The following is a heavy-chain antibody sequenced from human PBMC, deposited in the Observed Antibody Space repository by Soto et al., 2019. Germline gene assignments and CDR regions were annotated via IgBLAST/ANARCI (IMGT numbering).Heavy chain of an antibody. V-gene: IGHV1-8*01. Sequence: ASVKLTCKASGSTCTSYDINWVRQATGQGLEWMGWMNPNSGHTGYAQKFQGRVTMTRNTSISTAYMELSSLRSEDTAVYYCARERSAAGTGSFDPWGQGTLVTVSS. CDR1: GSTCTSYD. CDR3: ARERSAAGTGSFDP. J-gene: IGHJ5*02. CDR2: MNPNSGHT. D-gene: IGHD6-13*01.